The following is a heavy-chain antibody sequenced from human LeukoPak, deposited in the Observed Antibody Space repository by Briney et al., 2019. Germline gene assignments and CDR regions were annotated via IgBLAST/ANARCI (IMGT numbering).Heavy chain of an antibody. Sequence: SETLSLTCAVYGGSFSGYYWSWIRQPPGKGLEWIGEINHSGSTNYNPSLKSRVTISVDTSKNQFSLKLSSVTAADTAGYYCARYDYYYYYMDVWGKGTTVTISS. CDR1: GGSFSGYY. J-gene: IGHJ6*03. V-gene: IGHV4-34*01. CDR3: ARYDYYYYYMDV. CDR2: INHSGST.